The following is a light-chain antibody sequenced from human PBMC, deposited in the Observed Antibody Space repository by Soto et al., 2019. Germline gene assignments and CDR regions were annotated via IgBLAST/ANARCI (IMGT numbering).Light chain of an antibody. CDR1: QSISSY. CDR3: QQYDNPPFT. V-gene: IGKV1-33*01. CDR2: DAS. J-gene: IGKJ3*01. Sequence: DIQMTQSPSSLSASVGDRVTITCRASQSISSYLNWYQQKPGKAPKLLIYDASNLETGVPSRFSGSGSGTDFTFTISSLQPEDIATYYCQQYDNPPFTFGPGTKVDIK.